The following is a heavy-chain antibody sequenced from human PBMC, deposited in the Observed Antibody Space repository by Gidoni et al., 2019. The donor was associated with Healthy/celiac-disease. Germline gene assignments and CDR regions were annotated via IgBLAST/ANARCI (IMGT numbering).Heavy chain of an antibody. Sequence: QLTLKESGPTLVQPTQTLTLTCTFSGFSLSTSGGGVGWIRQPPGKALEWLALIHWDDYKRYSPALKSRLTLTKDTSKNQVVLTMTNMDPVDTATYCCAHSRAPSSSSHYYYYMDVWGKGTTVTVSS. CDR2: IHWDDYK. D-gene: IGHD6-6*01. V-gene: IGHV2-5*02. J-gene: IGHJ6*03. CDR1: GFSLSTSGGG. CDR3: AHSRAPSSSSHYYYYMDV.